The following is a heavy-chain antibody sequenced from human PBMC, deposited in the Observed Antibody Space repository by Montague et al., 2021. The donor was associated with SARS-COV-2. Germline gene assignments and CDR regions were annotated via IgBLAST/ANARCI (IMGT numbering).Heavy chain of an antibody. CDR3: ARDSHYYGSSGHFDY. CDR1: GGSISSYY. J-gene: IGHJ4*02. D-gene: IGHD3-22*01. Sequence: SETLSLTCTVSGGSISSYYWSWIRQPPGKGLEWIGYIYYSGSTNYNPSLKSRVTISVDTSKNQFSLKLSSVTAADTAVYYCARDSHYYGSSGHFDYWGQGTLVTVSS. V-gene: IGHV4-59*13. CDR2: IYYSGST.